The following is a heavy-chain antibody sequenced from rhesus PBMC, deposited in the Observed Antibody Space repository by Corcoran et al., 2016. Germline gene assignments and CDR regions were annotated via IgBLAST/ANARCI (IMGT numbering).Heavy chain of an antibody. CDR1: GYTFTDYY. CDR3: AREEYFEF. V-gene: IGHV1S2*01. CDR2: INPYNGNP. Sequence: QVQLVQSGAEVKKPGSSVKVSCKASGYTFTDYYMHWVRQAPRQGLERMGRINPYNGNPKYAQKFQGRVTLTRDTSTSTAYMELSSLRSEDTAVYYCAREEYFEFWGQGALVTVSS. J-gene: IGHJ1*01.